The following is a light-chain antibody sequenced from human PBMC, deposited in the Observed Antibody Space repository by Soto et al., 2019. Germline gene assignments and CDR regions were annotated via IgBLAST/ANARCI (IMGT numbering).Light chain of an antibody. CDR2: SAS. CDR1: RTVDGNY. J-gene: IGKJ1*01. CDR3: QQYGSSGT. Sequence: PVKRATLSCSASRTVDGNYLAWYHQKPGQPPRLLIHSASTRSPGIPDRFSASGAGTDFTLTISRLEHEDFAVYYCQQYGSSGTFGQGTKVDIK. V-gene: IGKV3-20*01.